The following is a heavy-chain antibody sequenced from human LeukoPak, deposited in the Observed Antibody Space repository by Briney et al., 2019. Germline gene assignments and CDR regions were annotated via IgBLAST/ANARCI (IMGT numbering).Heavy chain of an antibody. CDR3: ARDPNGDYIGAFDM. D-gene: IGHD4-17*01. Sequence: SVKVSCKASGGTFSSYAISWVRQAPGQGLEWMGGIIPIFGTANYAQKFQGRVTITTDESTSTAYMELSSLRSEDTAVYYCARDPNGDYIGAFDMWGPGTMVTVSS. CDR2: IIPIFGTA. J-gene: IGHJ3*02. CDR1: GGTFSSYA. V-gene: IGHV1-69*05.